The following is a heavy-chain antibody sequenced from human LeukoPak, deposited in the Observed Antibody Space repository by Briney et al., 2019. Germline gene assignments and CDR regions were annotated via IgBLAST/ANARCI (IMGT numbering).Heavy chain of an antibody. CDR1: GFTFCSYD. J-gene: IGHJ4*02. CDR3: ARGAAAAGTMDY. V-gene: IGHV3-13*01. D-gene: IGHD6-13*01. Sequence: GGSLRLSCTASGFTFCSYDMHWVRQATGKGLQWVSAIGTAGDTYYPGSVKGRFTISRENAKNSLYLQMNSLRAGDTAVYYCARGAAAAGTMDYWGQGTLVTVSS. CDR2: IGTAGDT.